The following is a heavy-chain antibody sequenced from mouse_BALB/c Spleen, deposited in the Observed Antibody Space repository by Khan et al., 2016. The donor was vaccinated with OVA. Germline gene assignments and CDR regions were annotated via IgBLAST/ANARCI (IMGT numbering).Heavy chain of an antibody. D-gene: IGHD1-1*01. V-gene: IGHV3-2*02. Sequence: DVQLQESGPGLVKPSQSLSLTCTVTGYSITSDYAWNWIRQFPGNKLEWMGFISYSGNTNYNPSLKSRISITRDTTTNPFFLQLNSVTIEDTATYYCARVYGGDFDYWGQGTTLTVSS. CDR2: ISYSGNT. J-gene: IGHJ2*01. CDR3: ARVYGGDFDY. CDR1: GYSITSDYA.